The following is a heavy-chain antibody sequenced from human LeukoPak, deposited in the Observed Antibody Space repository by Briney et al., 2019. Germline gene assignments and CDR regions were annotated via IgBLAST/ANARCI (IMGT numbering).Heavy chain of an antibody. D-gene: IGHD3-3*01. CDR3: ARRSTIFGVVNFGNAFDI. J-gene: IGHJ3*02. Sequence: GESLKISCKGSGYSFTNYWIGWVRQMPGKGLEWMGIIYPGDSDPRYSPSFQGQVTISADKSISTAYLQWSSLKASDTAMYYCARRSTIFGVVNFGNAFDIWGQGTMVTVSS. CDR1: GYSFTNYW. V-gene: IGHV5-51*01. CDR2: IYPGDSDP.